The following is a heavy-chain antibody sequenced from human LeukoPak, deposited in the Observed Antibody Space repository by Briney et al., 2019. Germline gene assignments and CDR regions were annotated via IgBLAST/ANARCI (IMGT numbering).Heavy chain of an antibody. Sequence: GGSLRLSCAASRFTFSSYAMTWVRQAPGKGLEWVSAISGSGVSTYYADSVKGRFTISRDNSKNTLYLQMNSLRAEDTAIYFCANASSSGYYRPLDYLGQGTLVTVSS. J-gene: IGHJ4*02. CDR3: ANASSSGYYRPLDY. V-gene: IGHV3-23*01. CDR1: RFTFSSYA. CDR2: ISGSGVST. D-gene: IGHD6-19*01.